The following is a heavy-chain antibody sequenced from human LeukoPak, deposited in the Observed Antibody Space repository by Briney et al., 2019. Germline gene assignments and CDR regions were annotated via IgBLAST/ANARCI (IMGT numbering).Heavy chain of an antibody. CDR1: GGTFSSYA. Sequence: SVKVSCKASGGTFSSYAISWVRQAPGQGLEWMGGNIPIFGTANYAQKFQGRVTITTDESTSTAYMELSSLRSEDTAVYYCARSPSPKYGIVVVPAAMGLPLYYYYMDVWGKGTTVTVSS. CDR3: ARSPSPKYGIVVVPAAMGLPLYYYYMDV. V-gene: IGHV1-69*05. CDR2: NIPIFGTA. J-gene: IGHJ6*03. D-gene: IGHD2-2*01.